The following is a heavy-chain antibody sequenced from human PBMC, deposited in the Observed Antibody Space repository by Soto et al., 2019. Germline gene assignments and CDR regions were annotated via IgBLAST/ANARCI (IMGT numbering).Heavy chain of an antibody. CDR1: GGSVSSGSYY. D-gene: IGHD5-18*01. J-gene: IGHJ4*02. Sequence: QVQLQESGPGLVKPSETLSLTCTVSGGSVSSGSYYWSWIRQPPGKGLEWIGYIYYSGGTNYNPSLKSRVTISVDTSKNQFSLKLSSATAADTAVYYCARISGYSYGLPPYFDYWGQGTLVTVSS. CDR3: ARISGYSYGLPPYFDY. CDR2: IYYSGGT. V-gene: IGHV4-61*01.